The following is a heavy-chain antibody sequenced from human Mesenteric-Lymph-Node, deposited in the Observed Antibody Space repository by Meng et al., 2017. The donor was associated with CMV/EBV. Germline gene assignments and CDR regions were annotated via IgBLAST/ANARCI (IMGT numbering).Heavy chain of an antibody. CDR3: ARVSSSWFQCDY. Sequence: SETLSLTCTVSGGSISSGDYYWSWIRQPPGKGLEWIGYIYYSGSTYYNPSLKSRVTISVDTSKNQFSLKLSSVTAADTAVYYCARVSSSWFQCDYWGQGTLVTVSS. CDR2: IYYSGST. CDR1: GGSISSGDYY. D-gene: IGHD6-13*01. J-gene: IGHJ4*02. V-gene: IGHV4-30-4*08.